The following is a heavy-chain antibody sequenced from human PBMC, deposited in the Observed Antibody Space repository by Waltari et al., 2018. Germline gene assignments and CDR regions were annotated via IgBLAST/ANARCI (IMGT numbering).Heavy chain of an antibody. J-gene: IGHJ6*02. D-gene: IGHD1-26*01. CDR1: GDSISGYY. Sequence: QVQLQESGPGLVKPSETLSLTCTVSGDSISGYYWSWIRQPAGQGLEWIGRIHTTGRTSYNPSLKTRLTRSRDTSTNQFSLKLSSLTAADTAVYYCARDLLYIGGNYFYSGLDVWGQGTTVTVSS. CDR3: ARDLLYIGGNYFYSGLDV. V-gene: IGHV4-4*07. CDR2: IHTTGRT.